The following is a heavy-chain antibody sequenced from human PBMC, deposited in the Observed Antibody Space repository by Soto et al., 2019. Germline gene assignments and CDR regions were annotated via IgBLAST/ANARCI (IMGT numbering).Heavy chain of an antibody. CDR1: GGSISSSNW. CDR2: IYHSGST. V-gene: IGHV4-4*02. CDR3: ARDGYDSSGRASRILDY. D-gene: IGHD3-22*01. J-gene: IGHJ4*02. Sequence: SETLSLTCAVSGGSISSSNWWSWVRQPPGKGLEWIGEIYHSGSTNYNPSLKSRVTISVDKSKNQFSLKLSSVTAADTAVYYCARDGYDSSGRASRILDYWGQGTLVTVSS.